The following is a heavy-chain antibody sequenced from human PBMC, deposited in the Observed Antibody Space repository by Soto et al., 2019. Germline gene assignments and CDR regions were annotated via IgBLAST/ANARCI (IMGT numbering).Heavy chain of an antibody. CDR1: GFTFSNAW. J-gene: IGHJ4*02. V-gene: IGHV3-15*01. CDR2: MRGNTDGGTT. Sequence: EVQLVESGGGLVKPGGSLRLSCAASGFTFSNAWMSWVRQAPGKGLEWVGRMRGNTDGGTTDYAAPVKGRFTISRDDSKSTLYLQMNSLKTGDTAVDDCTTERDKLLSRSYDFDYWGQGTLVTVSS. D-gene: IGHD2-2*01. CDR3: TTERDKLLSRSYDFDY.